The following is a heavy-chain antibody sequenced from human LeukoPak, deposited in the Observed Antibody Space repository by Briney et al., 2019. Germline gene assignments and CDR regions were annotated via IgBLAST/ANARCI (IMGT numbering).Heavy chain of an antibody. CDR2: ISSSSSYI. V-gene: IGHV3-21*01. Sequence: KSGGSLRLSCAASGFTFSSYSMNWVRQAPGKGLEWVSSISSSSSYIYYADPVKGRFTISRDNAKNSLYLQMNSLRAEDTAVYYCARDGWQNAYDSSRWAPYYYYGMDVWGQGTTVTVSS. J-gene: IGHJ6*02. D-gene: IGHD3-22*01. CDR1: GFTFSSYS. CDR3: ARDGWQNAYDSSRWAPYYYYGMDV.